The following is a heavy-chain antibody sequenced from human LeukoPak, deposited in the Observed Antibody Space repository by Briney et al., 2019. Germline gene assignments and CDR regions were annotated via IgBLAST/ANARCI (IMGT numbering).Heavy chain of an antibody. CDR1: GYTFTGYY. Sequence: ASVKVSCKASGYTFTGYYMHWVRQAPGQGLEWMGWINPNSGGTNYAQKFQGRVTMTRDTSISTAYMELSRLRSDDTAVYYCARADGYYDILTGYYLVAEYFQHWGQGTLVTVS. CDR2: INPNSGGT. J-gene: IGHJ1*01. CDR3: ARADGYYDILTGYYLVAEYFQH. V-gene: IGHV1-2*02. D-gene: IGHD3-9*01.